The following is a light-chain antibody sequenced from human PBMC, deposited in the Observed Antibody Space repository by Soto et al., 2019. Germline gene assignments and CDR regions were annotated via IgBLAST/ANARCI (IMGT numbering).Light chain of an antibody. CDR3: QQYYSFPWT. Sequence: DIQMTQSPSSLSASIGDRVTITCRSSQVITNDLGWYQQKPGKAPKRLIYAASTLQSGVPSRFSGSGSGTEFTLTISCLQSEDFATYYCQQYYSFPWTFGQGTKVEIK. J-gene: IGKJ1*01. CDR1: QVITND. V-gene: IGKV1-17*01. CDR2: AAS.